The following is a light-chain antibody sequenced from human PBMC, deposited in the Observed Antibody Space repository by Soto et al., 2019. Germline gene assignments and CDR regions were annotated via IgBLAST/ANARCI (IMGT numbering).Light chain of an antibody. CDR3: HQYGSTPRT. CDR2: GIS. Sequence: EIVLTQSPGTLSLSPGERATLSCRASQSVISNYFSWFQQKPGQAPRLLIYGISSRATGIPDRFSGSGSGTDFTLTLSGLEPEDFAVYYCHQYGSTPRTFGQGTKLEIK. J-gene: IGKJ2*01. CDR1: QSVISNY. V-gene: IGKV3-20*01.